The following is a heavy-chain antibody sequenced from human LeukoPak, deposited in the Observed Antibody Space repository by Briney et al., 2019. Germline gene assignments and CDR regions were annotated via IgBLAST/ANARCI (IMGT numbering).Heavy chain of an antibody. CDR3: ARDRNVDTAIPYYFDY. J-gene: IGHJ4*02. V-gene: IGHV3-30*04. CDR2: ISYDGSNK. CDR1: GFTFSSYA. D-gene: IGHD5-18*01. Sequence: QPGGSLRLSCAASGFTFSSYAMHWVRQAPGKALEWVAVISYDGSNKYYADSVKGRFTISRDNSKNTLYLQMNSLRAEDTAVYYCARDRNVDTAIPYYFDYWGQGTLVTVSS.